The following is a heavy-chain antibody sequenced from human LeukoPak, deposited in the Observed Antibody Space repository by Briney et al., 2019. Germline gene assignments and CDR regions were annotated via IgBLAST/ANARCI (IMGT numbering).Heavy chain of an antibody. J-gene: IGHJ6*04. CDR1: GYTFTSYG. CDR2: ISAYNGNT. V-gene: IGHV1-18*04. D-gene: IGHD2-2*01. CDR3: ARDLIVVVPAASIYYYGMDV. Sequence: ASVKVPCKASGYTFTSYGISWVRQAPGQGLEWMGWISAYNGNTNYAQKLQGRVTMTTDTSTSTAYMELRSLRSDDTAVYYCARDLIVVVPAASIYYYGMDVWGKGTTVTVSS.